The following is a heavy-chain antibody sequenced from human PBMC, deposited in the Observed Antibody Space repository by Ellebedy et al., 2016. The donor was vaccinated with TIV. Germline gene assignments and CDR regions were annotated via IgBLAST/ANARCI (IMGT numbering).Heavy chain of an antibody. CDR1: GGSISSGGYY. D-gene: IGHD6-19*01. Sequence: SETLSLXXTVSGGSISSGGYYWSWIRQHPGKGLEWIGYIYYSGSTYYNPSLKSRVTISVDTSKNQFSLKLSSVTAADTAVYYCARYSSGWNFDYWGQGTLVTVSS. V-gene: IGHV4-31*03. CDR2: IYYSGST. CDR3: ARYSSGWNFDY. J-gene: IGHJ4*02.